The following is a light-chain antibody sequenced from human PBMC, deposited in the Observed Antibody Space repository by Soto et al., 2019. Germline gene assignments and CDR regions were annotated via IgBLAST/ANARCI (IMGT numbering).Light chain of an antibody. Sequence: EVVLTQSPGTVSLSPGERATLSCRASQSVTTNYLAWYQQKPGRAPRLLIYAASSRATGIPDRFSGSGSGTDFTLSISRVESEDFAVYYCQHYGSSVPWTFGQGTKVEIK. J-gene: IGKJ1*01. CDR1: QSVTTNY. V-gene: IGKV3-20*01. CDR2: AAS. CDR3: QHYGSSVPWT.